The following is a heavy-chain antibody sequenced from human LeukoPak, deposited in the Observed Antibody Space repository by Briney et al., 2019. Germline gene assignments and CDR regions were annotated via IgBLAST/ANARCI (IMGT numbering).Heavy chain of an antibody. CDR1: GYTFTSYG. D-gene: IGHD6-19*01. J-gene: IGHJ4*02. CDR3: ARALKYSSGWYFDY. V-gene: IGHV1-18*04. CDR2: ISAYNGNT. Sequence: ASVKVSCKASGYTFTSYGISWVRQAPGQGLEWMGWISAYNGNTNYAQKLQGRVTMTTDTSTSTAYMERRSLRSDDTAVYYCARALKYSSGWYFDYWGQGTLVTVSS.